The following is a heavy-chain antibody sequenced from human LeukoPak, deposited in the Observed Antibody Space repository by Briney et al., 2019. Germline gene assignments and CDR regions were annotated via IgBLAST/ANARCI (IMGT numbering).Heavy chain of an antibody. D-gene: IGHD3-22*01. J-gene: IGHJ3*02. V-gene: IGHV3-30*02. CDR1: GFTFRNFG. Sequence: PGGSLRLSCAASGFTFRNFGIHWVRQAPGKGLEWVAFIFHDGSNKYYADSVKGRFTISRDNSNNTLYLQMNSLRPEDTAVYFCVKEDGGYYSGASDIWGQGIMVIVSS. CDR2: IFHDGSNK. CDR3: VKEDGGYYSGASDI.